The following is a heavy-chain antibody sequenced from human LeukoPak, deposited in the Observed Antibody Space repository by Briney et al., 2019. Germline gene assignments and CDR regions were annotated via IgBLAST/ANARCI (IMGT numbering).Heavy chain of an antibody. V-gene: IGHV3-30-3*01. D-gene: IGHD1-26*01. CDR3: ARDESGINPGEDAFDI. CDR1: GFTFSSYA. J-gene: IGHJ3*02. Sequence: GGSLRLSCAASGFTFSSYAMHWVRQAPGKGLEWVAVISYDGSNKYYADSVKGRFTISRDNSKNTLYLQMNSLRAEDTAVYYCARDESGINPGEDAFDIWGQGTMVTVSS. CDR2: ISYDGSNK.